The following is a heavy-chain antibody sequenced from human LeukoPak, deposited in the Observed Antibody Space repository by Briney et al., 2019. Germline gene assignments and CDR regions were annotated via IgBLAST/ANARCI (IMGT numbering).Heavy chain of an antibody. CDR3: ARILGGIAARPDYFDY. D-gene: IGHD6-6*01. CDR2: IHHSGST. J-gene: IGHJ4*02. V-gene: IGHV4-38-2*01. Sequence: PSETLSLTCAVSGYSISSRYYWGWIRQPPGKGLEWIGSIHHSGSTYYNPSLKSRVTISVDTSKNQFSLKLSSVTAADTAVYYCARILGGIAARPDYFDYWGQGTLVTVSS. CDR1: GYSISSRYY.